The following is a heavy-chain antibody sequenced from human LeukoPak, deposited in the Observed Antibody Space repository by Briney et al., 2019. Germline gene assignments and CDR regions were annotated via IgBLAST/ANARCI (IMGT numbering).Heavy chain of an antibody. CDR1: GGSISSSSYY. V-gene: IGHV4-39*07. CDR3: ARDRLPMVRGVPFDP. D-gene: IGHD3-10*01. Sequence: SETLSLTCTVSGGSISSSSYYWGWIRQPPGKGLEWIGSIYFSGSTYYNPSLKSRVTISVDTSKNQFSLKLSSVTAADTAVYYCARDRLPMVRGVPFDPWGQGTLVTVSS. J-gene: IGHJ5*02. CDR2: IYFSGST.